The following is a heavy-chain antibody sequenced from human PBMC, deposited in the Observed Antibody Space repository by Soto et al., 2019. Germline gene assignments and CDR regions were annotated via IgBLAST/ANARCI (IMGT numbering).Heavy chain of an antibody. V-gene: IGHV4-31*03. CDR1: GGSISSGGYY. D-gene: IGHD6-6*01. Sequence: PSETLSLPFTVSGGSISSGGYYWSWIRQHPGKGLEWIGYIYYSGSTYYNPSLKRRVTISVDTSKNQSSLKLSSVTAADTAVYYCAREGIAARYNWFDPWGQGTLVTVSS. J-gene: IGHJ5*02. CDR2: IYYSGST. CDR3: AREGIAARYNWFDP.